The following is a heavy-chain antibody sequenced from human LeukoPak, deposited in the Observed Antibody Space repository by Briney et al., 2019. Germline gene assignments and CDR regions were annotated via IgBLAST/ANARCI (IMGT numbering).Heavy chain of an antibody. Sequence: ASVKVSCKTSGYTFNTYGIAWVRQAPGQGLEWMGWISAYNGNTNYAQNLQDRVTMTTDTSTTTAYMEPRSLRSDDTAVYYRAREGSLYDSGNYYLSWFDPWGQGTLVTVSS. CDR1: GYTFNTYG. D-gene: IGHD3-22*01. J-gene: IGHJ5*02. V-gene: IGHV1-18*01. CDR2: ISAYNGNT. CDR3: AREGSLYDSGNYYLSWFDP.